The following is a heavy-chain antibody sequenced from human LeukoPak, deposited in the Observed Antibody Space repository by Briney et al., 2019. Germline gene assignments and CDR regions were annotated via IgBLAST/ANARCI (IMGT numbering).Heavy chain of an antibody. V-gene: IGHV4-61*01. J-gene: IGHJ4*02. CDR3: ARDLRGYSFGYFDY. CDR1: GGSVSSGSYY. Sequence: PSETLSLTCTVSGGSVSSGSYYWSWIRQPPGKGLEWIGYIYYSGSTNYNPSLKSRVTISVDTSKNQFSLKLSSVTAADTAVYYCARDLRGYSFGYFDYWGQGTLVTVSS. CDR2: IYYSGST. D-gene: IGHD5-18*01.